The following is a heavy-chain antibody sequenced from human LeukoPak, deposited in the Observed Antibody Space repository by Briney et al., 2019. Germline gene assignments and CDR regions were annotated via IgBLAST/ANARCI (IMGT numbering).Heavy chain of an antibody. Sequence: GGSLRLSCAASGFTFKNYWMTWVRQAPGKGLEWVSGINWNGGSTGFADSVKGRFTISRDNAKNSLYLQMNSLRVEDTALYYCARRRVTVVRGVDITSYYFDYWGQGTLVTVSS. V-gene: IGHV3-20*04. CDR3: ARRRVTVVRGVDITSYYFDY. D-gene: IGHD3-10*01. CDR2: INWNGGST. CDR1: GFTFKNYW. J-gene: IGHJ4*02.